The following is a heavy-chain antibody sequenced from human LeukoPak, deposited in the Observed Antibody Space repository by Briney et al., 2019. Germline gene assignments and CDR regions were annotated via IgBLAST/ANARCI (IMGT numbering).Heavy chain of an antibody. CDR1: GFTFSADW. J-gene: IGHJ4*02. V-gene: IGHV3-7*04. Sequence: PGGSLRLSCAASGFTFSADWMSWVRQAPGKGLEWVANIHQDGNEKYYVDSVKGRFTISRDNAKNSLYLQMDSLRAEDTAVYYCARGDKFSGDYWGQGTLVTVST. D-gene: IGHD2-15*01. CDR2: IHQDGNEK. CDR3: ARGDKFSGDY.